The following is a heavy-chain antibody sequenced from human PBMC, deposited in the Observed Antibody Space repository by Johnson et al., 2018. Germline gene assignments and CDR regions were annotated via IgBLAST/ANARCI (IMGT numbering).Heavy chain of an antibody. D-gene: IGHD6-25*01. J-gene: IGHJ6*03. CDR2: MYYNGKSS. V-gene: IGHV4-59*01. CDR1: GGSITNYY. Sequence: QVQLQESGPGLVKPSETLSLTCTVSGGSITNYYWNWIRQSPGKGLEWIGLMYYNGKSSDSNPSLKSRVTLSVDTSRNLFSLKLSSVTAADTAVYYCARESYSSEFFYYLDVWGNGTTVTVAS. CDR3: ARESYSSEFFYYLDV.